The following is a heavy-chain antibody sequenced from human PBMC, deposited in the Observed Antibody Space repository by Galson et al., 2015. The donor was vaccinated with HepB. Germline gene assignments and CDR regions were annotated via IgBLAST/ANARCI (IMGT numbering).Heavy chain of an antibody. D-gene: IGHD4-11*01. CDR2: INPNSGDI. J-gene: IGHJ6*02. V-gene: IGHV1-2*02. CDR1: GYTFTGYY. Sequence: SCKASGYTFTGYYIHWVRQAPGQGLEWMGWINPNSGDINYSKKFQGRVTMTRDTSISTAYMELSSLRSDDTAVYYCARVKTLTTGIFYHSYGMDVWGHGTTVTVS. CDR3: ARVKTLTTGIFYHSYGMDV.